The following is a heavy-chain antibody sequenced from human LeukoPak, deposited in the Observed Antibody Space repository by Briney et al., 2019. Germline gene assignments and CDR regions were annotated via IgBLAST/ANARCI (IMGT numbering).Heavy chain of an antibody. CDR3: ARKDGDG. J-gene: IGHJ4*02. Sequence: PSETLSLTCTVSGVSVSTYHWTWIRQPPGEGLEWIGHIYNSGSTNYNPSLRGRVTISLDTSKNQVSLKLSSVTAADTAMYYCARKDGDGWGQGTLVTVSS. CDR1: GVSVSTYH. CDR2: IYNSGST. V-gene: IGHV4-59*02. D-gene: IGHD5-24*01.